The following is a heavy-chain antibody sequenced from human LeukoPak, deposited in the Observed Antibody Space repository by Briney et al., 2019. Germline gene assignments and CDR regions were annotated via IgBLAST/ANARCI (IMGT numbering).Heavy chain of an antibody. Sequence: SVKVSCKASGSTFSSYAISWVRQAPGQGLEWMGRIIPIFGTANYAQKFQGRVTITTDESTSTAYMELSSLRSEDTAVYYCARDSHYGDYAPPLFDYWGQGTLVTVSS. J-gene: IGHJ4*02. CDR1: GSTFSSYA. V-gene: IGHV1-69*05. CDR2: IIPIFGTA. D-gene: IGHD4-17*01. CDR3: ARDSHYGDYAPPLFDY.